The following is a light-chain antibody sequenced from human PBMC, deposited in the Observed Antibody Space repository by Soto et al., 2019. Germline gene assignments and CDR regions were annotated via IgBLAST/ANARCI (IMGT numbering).Light chain of an antibody. CDR3: SSYTSSRTPQVV. Sequence: QSALTQPASVSGSPGQSITLSCTGTSSDVGGYNYVSWYHQQPGKAPELMIYDVSDRPSGVSNRFSGSKSGNTASLTISGLQAEEVADYDCSSYTSSRTPQVVFGGGAKVTVL. CDR2: DVS. V-gene: IGLV2-14*01. J-gene: IGLJ2*01. CDR1: SSDVGGYNY.